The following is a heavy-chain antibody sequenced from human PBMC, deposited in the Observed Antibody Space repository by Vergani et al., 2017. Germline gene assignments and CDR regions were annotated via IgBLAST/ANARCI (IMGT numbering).Heavy chain of an antibody. Sequence: EVQLLESGGGLVQPGGSLRLSCAASGFTFSSYAMSWVRQAPGKGLEWVSAISGSGGSTYYADSVKGRFTISRDNSKNTLYLQMNSLRAEDTAVYYCAKVGYYYDSSGYLGGDAFDYWDQGTLVTVSS. CDR3: AKVGYYYDSSGYLGGDAFDY. D-gene: IGHD3-22*01. CDR1: GFTFSSYA. J-gene: IGHJ4*02. V-gene: IGHV3-23*01. CDR2: ISGSGGST.